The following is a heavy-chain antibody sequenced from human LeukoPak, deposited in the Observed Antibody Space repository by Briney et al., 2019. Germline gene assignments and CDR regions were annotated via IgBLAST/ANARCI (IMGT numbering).Heavy chain of an antibody. CDR1: GFTVSSNY. Sequence: PGGSLRLSCAASGFTVSSNYMSWVRQAPGKGLEWGSVIYSGGSTYYADSVKGRFTISRDNSKNTLYLQMNSLRAEDTAVYYCASSGNNSSGYYYYYYGMDVWGQGTTVTVSS. V-gene: IGHV3-66*01. J-gene: IGHJ6*02. D-gene: IGHD3-22*01. CDR2: IYSGGST. CDR3: ASSGNNSSGYYYYYYGMDV.